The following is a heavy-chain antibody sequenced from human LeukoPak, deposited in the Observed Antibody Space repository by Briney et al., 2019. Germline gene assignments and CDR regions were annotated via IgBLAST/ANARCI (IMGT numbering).Heavy chain of an antibody. J-gene: IGHJ5*02. CDR2: INHSGST. D-gene: IGHD3-9*01. V-gene: IGHV4-34*01. Sequence: SETLSLTCAVYGGSFSGYYWSWIRQPPGKGLEWIGEINHSGSTNYNPSLKSRVTISVDTSKNQFSLKLSSVTAADTAMYYCARVVRYFDWLPLINWFDPWGQGTLVTVSS. CDR1: GGSFSGYY. CDR3: ARVVRYFDWLPLINWFDP.